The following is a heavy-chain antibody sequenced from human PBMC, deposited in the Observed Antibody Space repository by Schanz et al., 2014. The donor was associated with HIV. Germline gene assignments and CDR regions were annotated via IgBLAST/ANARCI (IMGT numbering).Heavy chain of an antibody. D-gene: IGHD3-22*01. Sequence: EVQLLESGGGLVQPGESLRLSCAVSGFRFSSHAMTWVRQAPGKGLEWVSAMSGSGGSTYYADSVKGRFTISRDNSKNTLYLQMNSLRAEDTAVYYCRAWLPRDDMDVWGQGTTVTVS. CDR1: GFRFSSHA. CDR3: RAWLPRDDMDV. J-gene: IGHJ6*02. V-gene: IGHV3-23*01. CDR2: MSGSGGST.